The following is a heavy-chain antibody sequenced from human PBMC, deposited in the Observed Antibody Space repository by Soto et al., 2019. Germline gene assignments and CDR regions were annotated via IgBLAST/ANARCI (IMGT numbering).Heavy chain of an antibody. CDR1: GFSHSTSGVG. Sequence: SGPTLVNPTQTLTLTCTFSGFSHSTSGVGVGWIRQPPGKALEWLALIYWNDDKRYSPSLKSRLTITKDTSKNQVVLTMTNMDPVDTATYYCVHGVVLLWFGELFRPHFNWFDPWGQGTLVTVSS. D-gene: IGHD3-10*01. CDR3: VHGVVLLWFGELFRPHFNWFDP. V-gene: IGHV2-5*01. J-gene: IGHJ5*02. CDR2: IYWNDDK.